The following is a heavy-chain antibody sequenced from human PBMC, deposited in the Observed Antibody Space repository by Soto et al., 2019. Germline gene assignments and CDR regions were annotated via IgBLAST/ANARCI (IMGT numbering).Heavy chain of an antibody. CDR1: GVSIRNTSYY. D-gene: IGHD3-10*01. CDR2: IYFSGST. J-gene: IGHJ4*02. CDR3: ARHGAY. Sequence: HLQLQESGPVLVTPSETLSLTCSVSGVSIRNTSYYWGWIRQPPGKGLEWVGTIYFSGSTFYNPSLTRRVTRSIDTSKKQSSLRLRSVTAADTAVYYCARHGAYWGQGTLVTVSS. V-gene: IGHV4-39*01.